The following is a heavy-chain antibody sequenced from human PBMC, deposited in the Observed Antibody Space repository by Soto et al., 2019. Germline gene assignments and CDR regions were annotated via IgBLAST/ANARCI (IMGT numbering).Heavy chain of an antibody. Sequence: AGGSLRLSCAASGFTFSSYAMSWVRQAPGKGLEWVSAISGSGGSTYYADSVKGRFTISRDNSKNTLYLQMNSLRAEDTAVYYCAKVAIFGVVIGPNDAFDIWGQGTMVTVSS. D-gene: IGHD3-3*01. CDR3: AKVAIFGVVIGPNDAFDI. CDR1: GFTFSSYA. CDR2: ISGSGGST. V-gene: IGHV3-23*01. J-gene: IGHJ3*02.